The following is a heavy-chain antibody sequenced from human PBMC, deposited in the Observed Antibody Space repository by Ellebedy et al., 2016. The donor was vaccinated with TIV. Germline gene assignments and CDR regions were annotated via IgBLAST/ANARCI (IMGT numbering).Heavy chain of an antibody. CDR1: GDSVSSNTVG. CDR3: ARGRYYGFDI. CDR2: TNYRSKWNN. J-gene: IGHJ3*02. D-gene: IGHD3-22*01. Sequence: SQTLSLTXXISGDSVSSNTVGWHWIRQSPSRGLEWLGRTNYRSKWNNDYAVSVRSRTTINPDTSKNQFSLQLNSVTPEDTAVYYCARGRYYGFDIWGQGTMVTVSS. V-gene: IGHV6-1*01.